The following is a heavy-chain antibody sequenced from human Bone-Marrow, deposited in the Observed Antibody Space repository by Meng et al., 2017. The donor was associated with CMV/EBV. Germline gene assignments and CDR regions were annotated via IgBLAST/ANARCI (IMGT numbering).Heavy chain of an antibody. Sequence: GGSLRLSCAASGFTFSSYAMHWVRQAPGKGLEWVASIKGDGSEKYYVDSVKGRFTISRDNAKNSLYLQMNSLRAEDTAVYYCAKGPDGGTYYNHFYYGMDVWGQGTTVTVSS. J-gene: IGHJ6*02. V-gene: IGHV3-7*01. D-gene: IGHD1-26*01. CDR3: AKGPDGGTYYNHFYYGMDV. CDR2: IKGDGSEK. CDR1: GFTFSSYA.